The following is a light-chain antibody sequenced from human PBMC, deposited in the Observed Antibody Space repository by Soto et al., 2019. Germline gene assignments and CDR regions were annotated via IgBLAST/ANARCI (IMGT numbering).Light chain of an antibody. CDR2: EVN. Sequence: QSALTQPPSVSGSPGQSVTISCTGTSSDVGSYNRVSWYQQPPGTAPKLMIYEVNNRPSGVPDRFSGSKSGNTASLTISGLQAEDEADYYCSSYTNNSTFVVFGGGTQLTVL. CDR3: SSYTNNSTFVV. V-gene: IGLV2-18*02. J-gene: IGLJ3*02. CDR1: SSDVGSYNR.